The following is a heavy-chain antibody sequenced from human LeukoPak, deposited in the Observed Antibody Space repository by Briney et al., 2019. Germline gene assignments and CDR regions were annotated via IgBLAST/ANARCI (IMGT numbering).Heavy chain of an antibody. D-gene: IGHD3-22*01. J-gene: IGHJ4*02. CDR3: ARVYDSSGYYPDY. CDR2: IWYDGSNK. V-gene: IGHV3-33*01. CDR1: GFTFSSYG. Sequence: GGSLRLSCAASGFTFSSYGMHWVRRAPGKGLEWVAVIWYDGSNKYYADSVKGRFTISRDNSKNTLYLQMNSLRAEDTAVYYCARVYDSSGYYPDYWGQGTLVTVSS.